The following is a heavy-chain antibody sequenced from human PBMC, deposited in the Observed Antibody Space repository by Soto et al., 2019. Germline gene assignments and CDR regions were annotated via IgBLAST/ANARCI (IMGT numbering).Heavy chain of an antibody. Sequence: GGSLRLSCAASGFTFSSYAMSWVRQAPGKGLEWVSAISGSGGSTYYADSVKGRFTISRDNSKNTLYLQMNSLRAEDTAVYYCAKVQPKNYYDSSGYYNGADYWGQGTLVTVSS. V-gene: IGHV3-23*01. D-gene: IGHD3-22*01. CDR1: GFTFSSYA. J-gene: IGHJ4*02. CDR3: AKVQPKNYYDSSGYYNGADY. CDR2: ISGSGGST.